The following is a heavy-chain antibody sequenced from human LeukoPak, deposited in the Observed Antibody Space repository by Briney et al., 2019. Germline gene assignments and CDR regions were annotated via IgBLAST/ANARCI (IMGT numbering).Heavy chain of an antibody. Sequence: PSETLSLTCTVSGGSISSSANFWGWVRQPPGRGLEWIASTYYSRNTYYNPSLKSRVTISVDTSKNQFSLKLSSVTAADTAVYNCARHEEEDGYNAKTFDYWGQGTLVTVSS. CDR3: ARHEEEDGYNAKTFDY. D-gene: IGHD5-24*01. CDR2: TYYSRNT. J-gene: IGHJ4*02. V-gene: IGHV4-39*01. CDR1: GGSISSSANF.